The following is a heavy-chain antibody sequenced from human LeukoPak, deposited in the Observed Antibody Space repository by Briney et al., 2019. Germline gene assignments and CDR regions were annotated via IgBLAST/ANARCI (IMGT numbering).Heavy chain of an antibody. J-gene: IGHJ4*02. D-gene: IGHD6-19*01. CDR3: AKATEDSGWAYFDY. Sequence: GTSLRVSCAASGFTFSSYGMHWVRQAPGKGLEWVAIISYDGSNKYYGDSVKGRFTISRDNYKNTLYLQMNSLRAEDTAVYYCAKATEDSGWAYFDYWGQGTLVTVSS. CDR2: ISYDGSNK. CDR1: GFTFSSYG. V-gene: IGHV3-30*18.